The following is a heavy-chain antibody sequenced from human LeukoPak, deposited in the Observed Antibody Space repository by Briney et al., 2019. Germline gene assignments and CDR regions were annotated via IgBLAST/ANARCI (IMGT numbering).Heavy chain of an antibody. Sequence: PSETLSLTCTVSGGSISSYYWSWIRQPAGKGLEWIGRIYTSGSTNYNPSLKSRVTMSVDTSKNQFSLKLSSVTAADTAVYYCARGVVVPAVRYFDYWGQGTLVTVSS. CDR3: ARGVVVPAVRYFDY. J-gene: IGHJ4*02. D-gene: IGHD2-2*01. CDR2: IYTSGST. CDR1: GGSISSYY. V-gene: IGHV4-4*07.